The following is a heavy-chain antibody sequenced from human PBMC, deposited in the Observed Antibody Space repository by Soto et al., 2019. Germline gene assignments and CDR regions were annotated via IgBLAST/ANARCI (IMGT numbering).Heavy chain of an antibody. Sequence: RSLRLSCVGSGFSFSTYSINWVRQAPGKGLEWVSSISRRSDIYYADSVKGRFTISSDNAKKSVSVQMNSMRAADPAVYYCEREYTSWPLVDELHVGGQGTTVKVSS. V-gene: IGHV3-21*01. CDR2: ISRRSDI. J-gene: IGHJ6*02. D-gene: IGHD6-6*01. CDR1: GFSFSTYS. CDR3: EREYTSWPLVDELHV.